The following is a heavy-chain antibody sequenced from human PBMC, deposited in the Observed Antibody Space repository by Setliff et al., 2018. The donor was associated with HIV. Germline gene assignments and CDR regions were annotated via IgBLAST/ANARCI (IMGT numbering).Heavy chain of an antibody. V-gene: IGHV4-34*01. J-gene: IGHJ4*02. CDR3: ARGRKKTLAVSGTRYFDF. Sequence: SETLSLTCAVYGGSFTDFYWTFIRQSPGKGPEWIGEITHSGSTTYGPSLKSRITVSVDTSKNQFSLKLTSVTAADMGVYYCARGRKKTLAVSGTRYFDFWGQGTLVTVSS. CDR2: ITHSGST. CDR1: GGSFTDFY. D-gene: IGHD6-19*01.